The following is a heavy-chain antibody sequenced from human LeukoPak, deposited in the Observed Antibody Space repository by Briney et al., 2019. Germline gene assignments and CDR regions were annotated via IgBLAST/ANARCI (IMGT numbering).Heavy chain of an antibody. CDR2: ISSSGSTI. CDR3: ARGIYGDQYYYYYYMDV. CDR1: GFTFSDYY. J-gene: IGHJ6*03. Sequence: GGSLRLSCAASGFTFSDYYMSWIRQAPGKGPEWVSYISSSGSTIYYADSVKGRFTISRDNAKNSLYLQMNSLRAEDTAVYYCARGIYGDQYYYYYYMDVWGKGTTVTISS. V-gene: IGHV3-11*01. D-gene: IGHD4-17*01.